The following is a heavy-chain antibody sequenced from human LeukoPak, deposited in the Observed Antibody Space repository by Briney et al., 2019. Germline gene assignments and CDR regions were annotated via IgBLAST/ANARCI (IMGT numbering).Heavy chain of an antibody. J-gene: IGHJ3*02. CDR3: TKGGVGAPSGAFDI. CDR2: ISASGGST. D-gene: IGHD1-26*01. V-gene: IGHV3-23*01. Sequence: PGGSLRLSCAASGFTFSTYGMSWVRQAPGKGLEWVSSISASGGSTYYADSVKGRFTISRDNSKNTLYLQMSSLRAEDTAKYYCTKGGVGAPSGAFDIWGQGTMVTVSS. CDR1: GFTFSTYG.